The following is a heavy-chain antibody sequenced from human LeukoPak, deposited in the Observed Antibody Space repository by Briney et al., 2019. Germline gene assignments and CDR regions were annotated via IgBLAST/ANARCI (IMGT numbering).Heavy chain of an antibody. CDR3: AKVNVSRPIDY. Sequence: VQPGRSLRLSCAASGFTFDDYAMHWVRQAPGKGLEWVSGISWNSGSIGYADSVKGRFTISRDNAKNSLYLQMNSLRAEDTAVYYCAKVNVSRPIDYWGQGTLVTVSS. J-gene: IGHJ4*02. CDR1: GFTFDDYA. D-gene: IGHD6-13*01. CDR2: ISWNSGSI. V-gene: IGHV3-9*01.